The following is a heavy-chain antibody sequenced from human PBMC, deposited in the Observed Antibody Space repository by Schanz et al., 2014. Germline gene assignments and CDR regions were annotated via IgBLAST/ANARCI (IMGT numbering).Heavy chain of an antibody. CDR2: IYYTGHT. J-gene: IGHJ4*02. Sequence: QVQLQESGPGLVKPSETLSLTCTVSGGSISTYYWSWIRQPPGKGLEWIGYIYYTGHTYYNPSLKSRVAISGDTSKTHSSLKMFSVPAADTAVYYCARRLRGFDYWGQGTLVTVSS. CDR3: ARRLRGFDY. D-gene: IGHD4-17*01. V-gene: IGHV4-59*08. CDR1: GGSISTYY.